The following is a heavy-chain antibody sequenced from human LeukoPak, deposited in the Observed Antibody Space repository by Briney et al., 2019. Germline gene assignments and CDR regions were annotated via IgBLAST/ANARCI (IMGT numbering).Heavy chain of an antibody. CDR2: IYHSGST. CDR1: GGSISSSSYY. CDR3: ARSFYDFWSGSPGYYFDY. J-gene: IGHJ4*02. V-gene: IGHV4-39*01. Sequence: PSETLSLTCTVSGGSISSSSYYWGWIRQPPGKGLEWIGSIYHSGSTYYNPSLKSRVTISLDTSKNQFSLKLSSVTAADMAVYYCARSFYDFWSGSPGYYFDYWGQGTLVTVSS. D-gene: IGHD3-3*01.